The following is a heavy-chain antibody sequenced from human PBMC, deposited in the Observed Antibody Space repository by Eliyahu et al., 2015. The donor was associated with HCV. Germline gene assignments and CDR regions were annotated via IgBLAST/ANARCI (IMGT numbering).Heavy chain of an antibody. CDR2: ISSSSSYI. CDR3: ARDATYAYAFDI. Sequence: EVQLVESGGGLVKPGGSLRLSCAASGFXFSSYXMNWVRQAPGKGLEWVSSISSSSSYIYYADSVKGRFTISRDNAKNSLYLQMNSLRAEDTAVYYCARDATYAYAFDIWGQGTMVTVSS. J-gene: IGHJ3*02. CDR1: GFXFSSYX. V-gene: IGHV3-21*01.